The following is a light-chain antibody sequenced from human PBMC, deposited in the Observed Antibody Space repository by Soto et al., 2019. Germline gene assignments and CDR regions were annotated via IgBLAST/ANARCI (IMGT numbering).Light chain of an antibody. CDR3: QHYVTATLT. Sequence: LLTQSPGTLSLSPGERATLSCRSSQSVSITSLAWYQQRPGQAPSLLIHGASSRASDIPDRFSGSGSGTDFTLTINRLEPEDFAGYYCQHYVTATLTFGGGSRVEIK. V-gene: IGKV3-20*01. J-gene: IGKJ4*01. CDR2: GAS. CDR1: QSVSITS.